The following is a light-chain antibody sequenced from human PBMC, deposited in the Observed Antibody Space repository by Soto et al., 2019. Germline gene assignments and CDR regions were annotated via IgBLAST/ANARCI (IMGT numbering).Light chain of an antibody. CDR2: GAS. CDR3: QQYKSDFPT. CDR1: QDISHY. Sequence: DIQVTQSQSSVSASVGDRVTITCRASQDISHYLAWYQQKPGKAPKLLIYGASSLQSGVPSRFSGSGSGTDFTLTISSLRPDDFATYICQQYKSDFPTFGQGTKVDIK. V-gene: IGKV1-12*01. J-gene: IGKJ1*01.